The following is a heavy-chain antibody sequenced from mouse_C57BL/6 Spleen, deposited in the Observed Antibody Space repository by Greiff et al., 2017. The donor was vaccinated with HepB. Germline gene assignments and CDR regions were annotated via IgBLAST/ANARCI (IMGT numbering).Heavy chain of an antibody. V-gene: IGHV5-6*01. CDR2: ISSGGSYT. CDR3: ARNDYAYYFDY. J-gene: IGHJ2*01. Sequence: EVQLQESGGDLVKPGGSLKLSCAASGFTFSSYGMSWVRQTPDKRLEWVATISSGGSYTYYPDSVKGRFTISRDNAKNTLYLQMSSLKSEDTAMYYCARNDYAYYFDYWGQGTTLTVSS. D-gene: IGHD2-4*01. CDR1: GFTFSSYG.